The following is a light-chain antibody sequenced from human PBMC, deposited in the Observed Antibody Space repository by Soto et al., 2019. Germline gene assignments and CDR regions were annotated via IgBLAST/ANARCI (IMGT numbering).Light chain of an antibody. V-gene: IGKV4-1*01. CDR1: QSVLSSSNNKNY. J-gene: IGKJ4*01. CDR2: WAS. Sequence: DIVMTQSPDSLSVSLGERATINCKSSQSVLSSSNNKNYLAWYQQKPGQTPKLLIYWASTRESGVPDRFSGSGAGTDFTLTSSSLQAEDVAVYYWQQYYSTPLTCGGGTKVDIK. CDR3: QQYYSTPLT.